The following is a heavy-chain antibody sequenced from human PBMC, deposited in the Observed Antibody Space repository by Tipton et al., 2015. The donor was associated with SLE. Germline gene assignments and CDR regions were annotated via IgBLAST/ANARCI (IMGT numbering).Heavy chain of an antibody. CDR3: ARETPVTTRVVYYYYMDV. Sequence: LRLSCTIYSGSFNGYHWSWIRQSPGKGLEWIGEISHNGSSNYNPSLKSRVTMSLDKSNNQVSLRLTSVTAADTAVYYCARETPVTTRVVYYYYMDVWGKGTTVTISS. D-gene: IGHD4-11*01. V-gene: IGHV4-34*01. CDR2: ISHNGSS. J-gene: IGHJ6*03. CDR1: SGSFNGYH.